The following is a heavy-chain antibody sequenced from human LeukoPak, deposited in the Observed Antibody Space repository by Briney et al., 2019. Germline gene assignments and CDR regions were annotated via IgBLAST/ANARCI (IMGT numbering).Heavy chain of an antibody. Sequence: ASVKVSCKASGYTFTSYGISWVRQAPGQGLEWMGWISAYNGNTNYAQKLQGRVTMTTDTSTSTAYMELRSLRSDDTAVYYCARDKGQLEPRVSYYYYYGMDVWGNGTTVTVSS. CDR2: ISAYNGNT. CDR3: ARDKGQLEPRVSYYYYYGMDV. CDR1: GYTFTSYG. D-gene: IGHD1-1*01. V-gene: IGHV1-18*04. J-gene: IGHJ6*04.